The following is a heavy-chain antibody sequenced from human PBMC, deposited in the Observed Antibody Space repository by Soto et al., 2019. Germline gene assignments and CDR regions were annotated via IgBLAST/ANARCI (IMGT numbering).Heavy chain of an antibody. J-gene: IGHJ4*02. D-gene: IGHD1-1*01. CDR2: IDTSGHST. V-gene: IGHV3-74*01. CDR1: GFVFTNFC. CDR3: AKDSCYFDI. Sequence: PXGSLRRTFEASGFVFTNFCMHWVRHVPGKGLVWVALIDTSGHSTNYAESVKGRFTISRDNAKNTVSLQMNSLRVEDTGVYYCAKDSCYFDIWSQGSQVTVSS.